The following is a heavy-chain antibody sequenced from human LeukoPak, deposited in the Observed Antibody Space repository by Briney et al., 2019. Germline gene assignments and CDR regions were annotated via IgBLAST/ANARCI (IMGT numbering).Heavy chain of an antibody. J-gene: IGHJ4*02. CDR1: GFTFSSYG. Sequence: GGSLRLSCVASGFTFSSYGMHWVRQAPGKGLEWVAVISYDGSKRYYGDSVKGRFTISRDNSKNTLYLQMNSLRAEDTAVYYCAKVPIGEWFGELDYWGQGTLVTVSS. D-gene: IGHD3-10*01. CDR2: ISYDGSKR. V-gene: IGHV3-30*18. CDR3: AKVPIGEWFGELDY.